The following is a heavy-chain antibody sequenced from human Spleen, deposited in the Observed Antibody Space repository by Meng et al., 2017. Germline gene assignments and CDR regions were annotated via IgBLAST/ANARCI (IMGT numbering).Heavy chain of an antibody. CDR1: GFFVSRYA. CDR2: ISYDGSNK. D-gene: IGHD4-17*01. V-gene: IGHV3-30*04. Sequence: GFFVSRYAMHWVRQAPGKGLEWVAVISYDGSNKYYEDSVKGRFTISRDNSKTTLYLQMNSLRAEDTAVYYCAKDRGVTTFYWFDSWGQGTLITVSS. J-gene: IGHJ5*01. CDR3: AKDRGVTTFYWFDS.